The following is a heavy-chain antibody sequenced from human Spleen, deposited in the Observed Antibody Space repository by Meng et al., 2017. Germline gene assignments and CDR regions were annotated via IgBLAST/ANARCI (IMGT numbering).Heavy chain of an antibody. CDR1: GFTFSSCA. CDR2: ISPDGTRA. Sequence: VQLLESGGNLVQPGRSLRLSCAASGFTFSSCAMHWVRQAPGEGLECVAVISPDGTRAYYADSVNGRFTISRDNSKNTFYLQMNSLRSDDTAVYYCATGGAYYFDYWGQGALVTVSS. D-gene: IGHD4-17*01. V-gene: IGHV3-30-3*01. CDR3: ATGGAYYFDY. J-gene: IGHJ4*02.